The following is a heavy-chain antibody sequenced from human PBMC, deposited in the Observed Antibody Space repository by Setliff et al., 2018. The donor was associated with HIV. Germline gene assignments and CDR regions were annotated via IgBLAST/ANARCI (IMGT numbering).Heavy chain of an antibody. Sequence: PGGSLRLSCAASGFTFSSHWMHWVRQAPGKGLVWVSRSNSAGSRTSYADSVKGRFTISRDNAKNTLDLQMNSLRAEDTAVYYCAREVAYGDDAFDIWGQGTVVTV. CDR3: AREVAYGDDAFDI. J-gene: IGHJ3*02. V-gene: IGHV3-74*01. CDR2: SNSAGSRT. D-gene: IGHD2-8*02. CDR1: GFTFSSHW.